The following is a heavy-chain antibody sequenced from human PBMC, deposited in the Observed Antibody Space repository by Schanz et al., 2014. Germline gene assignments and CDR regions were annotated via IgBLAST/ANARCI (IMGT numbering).Heavy chain of an antibody. Sequence: VQLLESGGGLVQPGGSLRLSCAASGFTFSTSAMSWVRQAPGKGLEWVGVISYDGSKKSYADSVKGRFTISRDNSKNTLYLQMNSLRPEDTAVYYCTRGGFGEVSYFDYWGQGTLVTVSS. D-gene: IGHD3-10*01. CDR2: ISYDGSKK. CDR1: GFTFSTSA. V-gene: IGHV3-30*03. J-gene: IGHJ4*02. CDR3: TRGGFGEVSYFDY.